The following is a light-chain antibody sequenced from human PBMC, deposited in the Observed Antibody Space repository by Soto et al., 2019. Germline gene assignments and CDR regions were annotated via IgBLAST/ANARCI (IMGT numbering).Light chain of an antibody. Sequence: QSALTQPASVSGSLGQSITISCIGTSDNIGSYNLVSWYQHKPGKAPKIIIFEVSKRPLGVSNRFSGARSGNTASLTISGIQADDEADYYCCSFAGTGTQYVFGTGTKVTVL. J-gene: IGLJ1*01. CDR1: SDNIGSYNL. V-gene: IGLV2-23*02. CDR2: EVS. CDR3: CSFAGTGTQYV.